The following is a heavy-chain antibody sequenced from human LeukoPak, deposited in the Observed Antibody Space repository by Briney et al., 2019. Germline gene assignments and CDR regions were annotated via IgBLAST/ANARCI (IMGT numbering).Heavy chain of an antibody. D-gene: IGHD1-26*01. Sequence: GGSLRLSCAASRFIFSTYWMHWVRQAPGKGLVWVSRINSDGSSANYADSVKGRFTISRDNAKNTLYLQMNSLRAEDTAVYYCAREWELLHYYYGMDVWGQGTTVTASS. V-gene: IGHV3-74*01. J-gene: IGHJ6*02. CDR1: RFIFSTYW. CDR3: AREWELLHYYYGMDV. CDR2: INSDGSSA.